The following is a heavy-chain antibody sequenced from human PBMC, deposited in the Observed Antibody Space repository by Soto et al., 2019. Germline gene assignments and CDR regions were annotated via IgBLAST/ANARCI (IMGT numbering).Heavy chain of an antibody. CDR1: GGSISSSSYY. CDR2: IYYSGST. Sequence: SETLSLTCTVSGGSISSSSYYWGWIRQPPGKGLEWIGSIYYSGSTYYNPSLKSRVTISVDTSKNQFSLKLSSVTAADTAVYYCARRLVPIYCSGGSCYPGGRAFDIWGQGTMVTVSS. D-gene: IGHD2-15*01. CDR3: ARRLVPIYCSGGSCYPGGRAFDI. J-gene: IGHJ3*02. V-gene: IGHV4-39*01.